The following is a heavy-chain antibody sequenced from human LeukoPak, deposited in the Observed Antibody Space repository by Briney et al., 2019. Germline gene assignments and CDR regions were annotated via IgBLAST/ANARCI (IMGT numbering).Heavy chain of an antibody. CDR2: ISSSSSYI. Sequence: GGSLRLSCAASGFTFSSSTMYWVRQAPGKGLEWVSSISSSSSYIYYADSVKGRFTISRDNAKNSLYLQMNSLRAEDTAVYYCATLTDTNWFDPWGQGTLVTVSS. CDR3: ATLTDTNWFDP. V-gene: IGHV3-21*01. J-gene: IGHJ5*02. CDR1: GFTFSSST.